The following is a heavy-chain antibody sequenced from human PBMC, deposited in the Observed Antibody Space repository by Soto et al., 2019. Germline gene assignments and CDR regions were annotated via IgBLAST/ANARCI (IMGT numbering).Heavy chain of an antibody. CDR1: GYTFSGYY. V-gene: IGHV1-2*02. D-gene: IGHD2-8*01. Sequence: GASVPVSCKASGYTFSGYYIHWLRQAPGQGLEWMGWINPNSGGTNYAQKFQGRVTVTRDTPTSTAYMELSRLTSDDTAVYYCARSLTEGYCTITVLYKSPLYGMDVWGQGTTVT. CDR3: ARSLTEGYCTITVLYKSPLYGMDV. J-gene: IGHJ6*02. CDR2: INPNSGGT.